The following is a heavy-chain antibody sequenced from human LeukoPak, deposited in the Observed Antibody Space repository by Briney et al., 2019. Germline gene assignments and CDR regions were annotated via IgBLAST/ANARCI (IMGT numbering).Heavy chain of an antibody. CDR2: IDYSGNT. CDR1: GGSLSGLY. J-gene: IGHJ6*03. V-gene: IGHV4-34*01. Sequence: SETLSLTCAVYGGSLSGLYWNWIRQTPGKGLEWIGEIDYSGNTNYSPSLKSRVTISIDTSKNQFSLTERSVTAADTGVYYCARPMGYYYYHYIDVWGRGTTVTVSS. CDR3: ARPMGYYYYHYIDV. D-gene: IGHD3-10*01.